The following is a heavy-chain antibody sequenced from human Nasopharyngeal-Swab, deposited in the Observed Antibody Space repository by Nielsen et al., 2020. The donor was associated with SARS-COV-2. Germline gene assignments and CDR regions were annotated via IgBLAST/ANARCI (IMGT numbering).Heavy chain of an antibody. CDR1: GGSVSSGSYY. D-gene: IGHD5-24*01. J-gene: IGHJ6*02. CDR3: ARVSWDGYYYYYGLDV. V-gene: IGHV4-61*01. Sequence: SETLSLSCTLSGGSVSSGSYYWSWIRQPPGKGLEWIGYIYYSGSTNYHPSVKSRVTISVDTSKNQFSLKLSSVTAAGTAVYYCARVSWDGYYYYYGLDVWGQGTTVTVSS. CDR2: IYYSGST.